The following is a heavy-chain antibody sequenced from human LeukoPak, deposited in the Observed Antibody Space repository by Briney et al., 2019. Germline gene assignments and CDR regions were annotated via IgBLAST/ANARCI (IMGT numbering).Heavy chain of an antibody. CDR2: IYYSGST. CDR1: GGSVSSGSYY. Sequence: SETLSLTCTVSGGSVSSGSYYWSWIRQPPGKGLEWIGYIYYSGSTNYNPSLKSRVTISVDTSKNQFSLKLSSVTAADTAVYYCARVRVATIWDFYYYYYYGMDVWGQGTTVTVSS. V-gene: IGHV4-61*01. D-gene: IGHD5-12*01. CDR3: ARVRVATIWDFYYYYYYGMDV. J-gene: IGHJ6*02.